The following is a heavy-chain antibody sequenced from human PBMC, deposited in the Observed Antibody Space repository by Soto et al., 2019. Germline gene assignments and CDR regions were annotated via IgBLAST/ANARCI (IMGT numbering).Heavy chain of an antibody. CDR3: AHRVLRAVFGLVTTTAIYFDF. CDR1: GFSLTTSGVG. D-gene: IGHD3-3*01. CDR2: IYWDDDK. Sequence: QITLNESGPPVVKPTETLTLTCTFSGFSLTTSGVGVGWVRQSPGKAPEWLTFIYWDDDKRYSTSLKSRLTITKDTSKNQAVLTMANVDPADTATYSCAHRVLRAVFGLVTTTAIYFDFWGQGTPVVVSS. V-gene: IGHV2-5*02. J-gene: IGHJ4*02.